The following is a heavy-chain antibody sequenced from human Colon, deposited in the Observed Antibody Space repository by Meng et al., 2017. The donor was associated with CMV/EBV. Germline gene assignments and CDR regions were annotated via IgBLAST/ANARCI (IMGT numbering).Heavy chain of an antibody. J-gene: IGHJ6*03. CDR1: GGFISGSSYY. Sequence: SVPGLGKASSSLALACTVSGGFISGSSYYWGWIRQPPGKGLEWIGSMYYSGNTHYKSSLKSRVTISVDTSKNQFSLRLNSVTAADTAVYYCARTVQWLAPFYYYMDVWGIGTLVTVSS. V-gene: IGHV4-39*07. D-gene: IGHD3-22*01. CDR2: MYYSGNT. CDR3: ARTVQWLAPFYYYMDV.